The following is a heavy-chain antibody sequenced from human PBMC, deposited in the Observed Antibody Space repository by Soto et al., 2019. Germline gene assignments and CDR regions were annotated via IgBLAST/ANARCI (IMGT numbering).Heavy chain of an antibody. CDR2: INPNSDGT. D-gene: IGHD2-2*01. CDR1: GYTLTAYY. Sequence: ASVKVSCKASGYTLTAYYIHWVRQAPGQGLEWMGWINPNSDGTNYSQKFQGWVTMTRDTSISTAYMELSRLKSDDTAVYYCARESSRTTWYPTHSGCAMDVWGQGTTVTVSS. CDR3: ARESSRTTWYPTHSGCAMDV. J-gene: IGHJ6*02. V-gene: IGHV1-2*04.